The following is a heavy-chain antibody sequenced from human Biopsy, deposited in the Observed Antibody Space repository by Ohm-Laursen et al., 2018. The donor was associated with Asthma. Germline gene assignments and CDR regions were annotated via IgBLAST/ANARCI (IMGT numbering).Heavy chain of an antibody. CDR2: IITIFGPT. V-gene: IGHV1-69*15. Sequence: SVKVSCKASGGTFSSNSINWVRQAPGQGLEWMGRIITIFGPTNHAQKFPGRVTISADDSTGKAYMELTSLSSEDTDLYYCARGPEYDRSSGALDYWGQGTLVTVSS. CDR1: GGTFSSNS. D-gene: IGHD2-2*01. CDR3: ARGPEYDRSSGALDY. J-gene: IGHJ4*02.